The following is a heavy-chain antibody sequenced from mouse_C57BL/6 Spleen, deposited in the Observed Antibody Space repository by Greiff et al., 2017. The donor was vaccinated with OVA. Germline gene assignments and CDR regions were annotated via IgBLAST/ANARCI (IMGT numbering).Heavy chain of an antibody. CDR1: GYTFTSYW. J-gene: IGHJ2*01. CDR3: ARSGAYGYDPFDY. V-gene: IGHV1-53*01. D-gene: IGHD2-2*01. Sequence: QVQLQQPGTELVKPGASVKLSSKASGYTFTSYWMHWVKQRPGQGLEWIGNINPSNGGTNYNEKFKSKATLTVDKSSSTAYMQLSSLTSEDSAVYYCARSGAYGYDPFDYWGQGTTLTVSS. CDR2: INPSNGGT.